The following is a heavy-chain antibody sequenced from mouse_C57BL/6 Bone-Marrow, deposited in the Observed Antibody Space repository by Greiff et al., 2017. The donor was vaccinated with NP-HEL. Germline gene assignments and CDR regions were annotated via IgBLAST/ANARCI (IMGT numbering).Heavy chain of an antibody. CDR3: ARQDSSGYGFAY. CDR2: IWSDGST. J-gene: IGHJ3*01. D-gene: IGHD3-2*02. CDR1: GFSLTSYG. Sequence: QVQLQQSGPGLVAPSQSLSITCTVSGFSLTSYGVHWVRQPPGKGLEWLVVIWSDGSTTYNSALKSRLSISKDNSKCQVFLKMNSLQTDDTAMYYCARQDSSGYGFAYWGQGTLVTVSA. V-gene: IGHV2-6-1*01.